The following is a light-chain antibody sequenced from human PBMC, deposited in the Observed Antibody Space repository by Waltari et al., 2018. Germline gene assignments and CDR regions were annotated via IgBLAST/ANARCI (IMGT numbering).Light chain of an antibody. CDR2: WAS. CDR3: QQCHRSPWT. V-gene: IGKV4-1*01. J-gene: IGKJ1*01. CDR1: PSVLDSSNNKNY. Sequence: DIVMTQSPDSLAVFPGARAIINCKSSPSVLDSSNNKNYMAWYQQKPGQAPKLLIYWASIRESGVPDRFSGSGSGTDFTLTISSLQAEDVAVYYCQQCHRSPWTFGQGTKVEI.